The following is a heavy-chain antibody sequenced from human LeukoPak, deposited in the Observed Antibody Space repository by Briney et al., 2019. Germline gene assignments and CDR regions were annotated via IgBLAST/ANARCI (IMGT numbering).Heavy chain of an antibody. CDR1: GFTFSTYS. CDR2: ISGSSGNI. D-gene: IGHD7-27*01. CDR3: ARDLNWAFDY. Sequence: GGSLRLSCAASGFTFSTYSMNWVRQAPGKGLEWVSYISGSSGNIDYADSVKGRFTVSRDNAENSLYLQMNSLRDEDTAVYYCARDLNWAFDYWGQGTLVIVSS. V-gene: IGHV3-48*02. J-gene: IGHJ4*02.